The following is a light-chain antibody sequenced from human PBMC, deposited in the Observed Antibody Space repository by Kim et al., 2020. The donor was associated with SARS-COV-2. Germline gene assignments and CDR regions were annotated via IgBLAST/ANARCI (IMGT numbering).Light chain of an antibody. CDR1: NIGSKS. CDR3: QVWDSSSDHPV. CDR2: YDS. V-gene: IGLV3-21*04. J-gene: IGLJ3*02. Sequence: SYELTQPPSVSVAPGKTARITCTGNNIGSKSVHWYQQKPGQAPVLDIYYDSDWPAGIPERFSGSNSGNTATRTISRVGAGDEADYYCQVWDSSSDHPVFGGGTQLTVL.